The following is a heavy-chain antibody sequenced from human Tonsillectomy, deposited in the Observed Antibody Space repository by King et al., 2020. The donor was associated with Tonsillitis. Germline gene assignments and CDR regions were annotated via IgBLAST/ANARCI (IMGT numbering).Heavy chain of an antibody. CDR3: ARNPAPRRYSSSWSY. V-gene: IGHV3-11*01. Sequence: VQLVESGGGLVKPGGSLRLSCAASGFTFSDFYMSWIRQTPGKGLEWLAYINMSGSTSHYADSVRGRFAISRDNAINSLFLQMNGLTPDDSAIYYCARNPAPRRYSSSWSYWGQGVLVTVSS. CDR2: INMSGSTS. D-gene: IGHD6-13*01. CDR1: GFTFSDFY. J-gene: IGHJ4*02.